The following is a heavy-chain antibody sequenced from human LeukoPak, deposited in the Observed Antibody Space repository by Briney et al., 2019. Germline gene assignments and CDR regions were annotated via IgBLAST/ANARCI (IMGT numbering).Heavy chain of an antibody. V-gene: IGHV3-23*01. D-gene: IGHD3-10*02. CDR1: GFTFSSYA. CDR2: ISGSGGST. J-gene: IGHJ6*04. CDR3: AELGITMIGGV. Sequence: PGGSLRLSCAASGFTFSSYAMSWVRQAPGKGLEWVSAISGSGGSTYYADSVKGRFTISRDNAKSSLYLQMNSLRAEDTAVYYWAELGITMIGGVWGKGTTVTISS.